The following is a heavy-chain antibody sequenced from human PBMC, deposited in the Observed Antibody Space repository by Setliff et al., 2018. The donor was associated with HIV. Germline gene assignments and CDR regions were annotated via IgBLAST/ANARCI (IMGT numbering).Heavy chain of an antibody. CDR3: TTAPFTMIIPIISKDAFDV. V-gene: IGHV3-21*03. Sequence: GGSLRLSCAVSGFTFSNYWMHWVRQAPGKGLVWVSRINSDSNHIYYADSVKGRFTISRDNAKNSLYLQMNSLKTEDTAMYYCTTAPFTMIIPIISKDAFDVWGQGTMVTVSS. CDR2: INSDSNHI. CDR1: GFTFSNYW. D-gene: IGHD3-22*01. J-gene: IGHJ3*01.